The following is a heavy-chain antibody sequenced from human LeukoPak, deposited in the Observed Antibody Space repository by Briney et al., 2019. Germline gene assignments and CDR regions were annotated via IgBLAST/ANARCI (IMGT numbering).Heavy chain of an antibody. J-gene: IGHJ4*02. V-gene: IGHV3-23*01. D-gene: IGHD6-19*01. CDR1: GFTFSSHA. CDR3: AKEGSGWHYFDN. Sequence: GGSLRLSXAASGFTFSSHAMSWVRQAPGKGLEWVSGISGSGGSTYYADSVKGRFTISRDNSKNTLYLQMNSLRAEDTAVYYCAKEGSGWHYFDNWGQGTLVTVSS. CDR2: ISGSGGST.